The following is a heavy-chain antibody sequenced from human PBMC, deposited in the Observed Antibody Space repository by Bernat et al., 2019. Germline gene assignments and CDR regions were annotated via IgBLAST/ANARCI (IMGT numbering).Heavy chain of an antibody. CDR1: GFTFSSYW. V-gene: IGHV3-7*01. D-gene: IGHD6-19*01. CDR2: IKQDGSEK. J-gene: IGHJ2*01. CDR3: ARAFEEWLVKRYWYFDL. Sequence: EVQLVKSGGGLVQPGGSLRLSCAASGFTFSSYWMSWVRQAPGKGLEWVANIKQDGSEKDYVDSVKGRFTISRDNAKNSLYLQMNSLRAEDTAVYYCARAFEEWLVKRYWYFDLWGRGTLVTVSS.